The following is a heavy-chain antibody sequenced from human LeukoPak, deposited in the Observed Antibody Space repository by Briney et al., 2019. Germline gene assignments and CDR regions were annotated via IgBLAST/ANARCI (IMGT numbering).Heavy chain of an antibody. CDR1: GGSVSFYY. CDR2: IHYSGSS. CDR3: ARLYSSGWYYFDY. V-gene: IGHV4-59*08. J-gene: IGHJ4*02. Sequence: SETLSHTCSVSGGSVSFYYWSWIRQPPGKGLEWIGYIHYSGSSNYNPSLKSRVTISVDTSKNQFSLKLSSVTAAETAVYYCARLYSSGWYYFDYWGQETVFTVFS. D-gene: IGHD6-19*01.